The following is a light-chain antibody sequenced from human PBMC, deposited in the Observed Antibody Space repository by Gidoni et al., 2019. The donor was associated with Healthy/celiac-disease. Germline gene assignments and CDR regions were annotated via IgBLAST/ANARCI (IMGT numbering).Light chain of an antibody. V-gene: IGLV2-23*01. J-gene: IGLJ1*01. CDR1: SSDGGSYNL. CDR2: EGS. CDR3: CSYAGSDTYV. Sequence: QSALTQPASVSGSPGQSNTISCTGTSSDGGSYNLVSWYQQHPGKAPKLMIYEGSKRPSGVSNRFSGSKSGNTASLTISGLQAEDEADYYCCSYAGSDTYVFGTGTKVTVL.